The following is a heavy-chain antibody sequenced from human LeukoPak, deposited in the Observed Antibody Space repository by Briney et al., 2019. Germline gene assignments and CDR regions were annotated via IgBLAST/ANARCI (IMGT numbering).Heavy chain of an antibody. CDR2: INQDGSER. CDR1: GFTFKNYW. Sequence: PGGSLRLSCAASGFTFKNYWMSWLRQTPGKGLEWVANINQDGSERYYVDSVEGRFTASRDNGDNSLFLQMNGLRAEDTAVFYCARARAATYNVFADYWGQGTLVTVSS. CDR3: ARARAATYNVFADY. D-gene: IGHD3-3*01. J-gene: IGHJ4*02. V-gene: IGHV3-7*01.